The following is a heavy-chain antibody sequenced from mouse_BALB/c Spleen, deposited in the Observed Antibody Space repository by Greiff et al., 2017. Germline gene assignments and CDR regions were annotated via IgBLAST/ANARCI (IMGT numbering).Heavy chain of an antibody. CDR2: IYPGDGDT. Sequence: VQVVESGAELVRPGSSVKISCKASGYAFSSYWMNWVKQRPGQGLEWIGQIYPGDGDTNYNGKFKGKATLTADKSSSTAYMQLSSLTSEDSAVYFCARLTTVVGYYYAMDYWGQGTSVTVSS. J-gene: IGHJ4*01. CDR3: ARLTTVVGYYYAMDY. V-gene: IGHV1-80*01. CDR1: GYAFSSYW. D-gene: IGHD1-1*01.